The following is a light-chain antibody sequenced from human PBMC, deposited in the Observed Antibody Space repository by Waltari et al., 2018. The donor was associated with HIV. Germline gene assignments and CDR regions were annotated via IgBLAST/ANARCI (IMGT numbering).Light chain of an antibody. CDR2: DVS. Sequence: QSALTQPASISGSPGQSITISCTGTSGDVGGYNYVSWYQQKPGKAPQFIIDDVSERPTGVSSRFSGSKSGTTAFLTISGLQADDEADYYCSSYTTSSDLDVVFGGGTKLTVL. CDR1: SGDVGGYNY. CDR3: SSYTTSSDLDVV. V-gene: IGLV2-14*03. J-gene: IGLJ2*01.